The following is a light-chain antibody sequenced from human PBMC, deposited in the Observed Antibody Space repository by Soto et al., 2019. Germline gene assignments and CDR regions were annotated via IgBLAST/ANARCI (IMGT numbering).Light chain of an antibody. CDR2: AAS. V-gene: IGKV1-17*01. J-gene: IGKJ2*01. CDR3: LQHKSYPYT. Sequence: DIQMTQSPSSLSASVGDRVTITCRASQGIRNDLGWYQQKPGKVPKRLIYAASSLESGVPSRFSGGGAGTGFTLRISGLEPEDFAAYYCLQHKSYPYTFGQGTKLEIK. CDR1: QGIRND.